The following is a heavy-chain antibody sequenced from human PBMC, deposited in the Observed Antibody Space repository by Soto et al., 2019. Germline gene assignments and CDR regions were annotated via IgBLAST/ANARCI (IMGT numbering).Heavy chain of an antibody. J-gene: IGHJ4*02. V-gene: IGHV1-46*01. D-gene: IGHD3-22*01. CDR3: ARDRGAGYDSSGYYLGY. Sequence: ASGKVSCKASGYTFTSYYMHWVRQAPGQGLEWMGIINPSGGSTSYAQKFQGRVTMTRDTSTSTVYMELSSLRSEDTAVYYCARDRGAGYDSSGYYLGYWGQGTLVTVSS. CDR2: INPSGGST. CDR1: GYTFTSYY.